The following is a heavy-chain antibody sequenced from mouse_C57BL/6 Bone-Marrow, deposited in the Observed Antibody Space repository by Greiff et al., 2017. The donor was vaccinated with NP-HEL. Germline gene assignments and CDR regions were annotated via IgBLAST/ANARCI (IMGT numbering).Heavy chain of an antibody. J-gene: IGHJ2*01. CDR1: GFNIKDYY. CDR2: IDPEDGET. CDR3: ARSLYWDDYFDY. Sequence: EVHLVESGAELVKPGASVKLSCTASGFNIKDYYMHWVKQRTEQGLEWIGRIDPEDGETKYVPKFQGKATITADTSSNTAYLQLSSLTSEDTAVYYCARSLYWDDYFDYWGQGTTLTVSS. D-gene: IGHD4-1*01. V-gene: IGHV14-2*01.